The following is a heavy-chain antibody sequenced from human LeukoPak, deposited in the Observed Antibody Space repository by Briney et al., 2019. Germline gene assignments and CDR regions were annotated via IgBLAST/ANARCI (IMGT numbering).Heavy chain of an antibody. J-gene: IGHJ6*02. CDR1: GFTLNNYG. V-gene: IGHV3-33*01. CDR2: IWYDGSNK. CDR3: SREYFDWSRNHYYGMDV. D-gene: IGHD3-9*01. Sequence: GGSLRLSCAASGFTLNNYGMHWVRQAPGKGLEWMALIWYDGSNKYYADSVKGRFTISRDNSKNTLYLQMNSLRAEDTAVYYCSREYFDWSRNHYYGMDVWGQGTTVTVSS.